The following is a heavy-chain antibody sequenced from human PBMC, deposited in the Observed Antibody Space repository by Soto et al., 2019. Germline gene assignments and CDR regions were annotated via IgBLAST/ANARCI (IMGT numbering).Heavy chain of an antibody. CDR3: ARAIIRSSSGWYGYYYYGMDV. CDR2: IIPIFGTA. D-gene: IGHD6-19*01. V-gene: IGHV1-69*01. CDR1: GGTFSSYA. Sequence: QVQLVQSGAEVKKPGSSVKVSCKASGGTFSSYAISWVRQAPGQGLEWMGGIIPIFGTANYAQKFQGRVRITADESTSTAYMELSSLRSEDTAVYYCARAIIRSSSGWYGYYYYGMDVWGQGTTVTVSS. J-gene: IGHJ6*02.